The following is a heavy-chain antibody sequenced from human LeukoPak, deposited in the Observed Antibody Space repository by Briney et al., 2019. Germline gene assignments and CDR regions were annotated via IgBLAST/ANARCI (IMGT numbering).Heavy chain of an antibody. D-gene: IGHD3-10*01. CDR3: VKGAQTSRPHYFDF. Sequence: HAGGSLRLSRAASGFTFRSYAMSWVRQTPEKGLECVSSITGGGDDTFHANSVQCRFTISRDNSRNTIYLQMNSLRVEDTAIYHFVKGAQTSRPHYFDFWGQGALVTVSS. CDR1: GFTFRSYA. V-gene: IGHV3-23*01. CDR2: ITGGGDDT. J-gene: IGHJ4*02.